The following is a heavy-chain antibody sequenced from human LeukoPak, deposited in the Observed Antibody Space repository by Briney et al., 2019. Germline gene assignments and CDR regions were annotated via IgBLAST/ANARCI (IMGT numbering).Heavy chain of an antibody. D-gene: IGHD3-16*01. Sequence: SETLSLACTVSVSGDSFSSYHWSWLRQPPGKGLEWIGYISSSGSTSYNTSLKSRVTISVDTSKNQFSLKLSSVTAADTAVYYCARVGRGDHTWGSYSCDHWGQGTLVSVSS. CDR3: ARVGRGDHTWGSYSCDH. V-gene: IGHV4-59*01. CDR1: GDSFSSYH. J-gene: IGHJ1*01. CDR2: ISSSGST.